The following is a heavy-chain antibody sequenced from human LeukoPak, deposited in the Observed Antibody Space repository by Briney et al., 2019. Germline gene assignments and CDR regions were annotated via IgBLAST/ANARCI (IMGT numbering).Heavy chain of an antibody. CDR3: AGLGYSYGYPFDY. CDR2: IYPGDSDT. J-gene: IGHJ4*02. D-gene: IGHD5-18*01. Sequence: GESLQISRKGSGYSFISYWIGWVRQMPGKGLEWMGIIYPGDSDTRYSPSFQGQVTISVDKSISTAYLQWSSLKASDTAMYYCAGLGYSYGYPFDYWGQGTLVTVSS. CDR1: GYSFISYW. V-gene: IGHV5-51*01.